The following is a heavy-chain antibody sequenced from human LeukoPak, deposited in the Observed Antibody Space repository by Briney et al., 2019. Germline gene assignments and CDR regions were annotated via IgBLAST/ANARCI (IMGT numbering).Heavy chain of an antibody. V-gene: IGHV3-30*18. D-gene: IGHD6-25*01. J-gene: IGHJ4*02. CDR1: GFTFSSYG. CDR2: ISYDGSNK. Sequence: PGRSLRLSCAASGFTFSSYGMHWVRQAPGKGLEWVAVISYDGSNKYYADSVKGRFTISRDNSKNTLYLQMNSLRAEDTAVYYCANSPPAGYWGQGTLVTVSS. CDR3: ANSPPAGY.